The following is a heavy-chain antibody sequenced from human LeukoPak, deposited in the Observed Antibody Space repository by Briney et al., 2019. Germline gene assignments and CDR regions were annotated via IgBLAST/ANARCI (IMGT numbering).Heavy chain of an antibody. CDR3: ARDRYYYDSSGSAFDI. D-gene: IGHD3-22*01. V-gene: IGHV4-4*07. CDR2: IYTSGST. CDR1: GGSISSYY. J-gene: IGHJ3*02. Sequence: SGTLSLTCTVPGGSISSYYWSWIRQPAGKGLEWIGRIYTSGSTNYNPSLKSRVTMSVDTSKNQFSLKLSSVTAADTAVYYCARDRYYYDSSGSAFDIWGQGTMVTVSS.